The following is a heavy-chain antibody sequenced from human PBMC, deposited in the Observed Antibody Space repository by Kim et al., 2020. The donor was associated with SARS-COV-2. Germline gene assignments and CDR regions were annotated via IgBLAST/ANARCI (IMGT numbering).Heavy chain of an antibody. CDR1: GGSFSDYY. V-gene: IGHV4-34*01. CDR2: INHSGYT. D-gene: IGHD3-22*01. Sequence: SETLSLTCAVYGGSFSDYYWTWIRQPPGKGLEWIGEINHSGYTSYNPSLKSRVTISVDTSKNQFSLKLSSVTAADTAVYYCARGVRTFSMIVVVITAQPYYFDTWSQGTLVTVSS. CDR3: ARGVRTFSMIVVVITAQPYYFDT. J-gene: IGHJ4*02.